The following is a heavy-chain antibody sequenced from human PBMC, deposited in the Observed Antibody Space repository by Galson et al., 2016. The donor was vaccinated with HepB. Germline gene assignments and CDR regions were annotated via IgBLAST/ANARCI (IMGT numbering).Heavy chain of an antibody. CDR3: AKAPSGWSYYFDY. CDR1: GGSIRSYY. CDR2: IYTSGTT. J-gene: IGHJ4*02. Sequence: ETLSLTCTVSGGSIRSYYWSWIRQPAGKGLEWIGRIYTSGTTNYNPSLKSRVTMSVDTSKNQFSLKLNSVTAADTAVYYCAKAPSGWSYYFDYWGQGIPVTVSS. D-gene: IGHD6-19*01. V-gene: IGHV4-4*07.